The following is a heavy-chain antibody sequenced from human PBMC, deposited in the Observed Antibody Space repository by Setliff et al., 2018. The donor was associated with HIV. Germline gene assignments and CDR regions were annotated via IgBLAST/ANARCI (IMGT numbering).Heavy chain of an antibody. D-gene: IGHD3-22*01. CDR2: IYYSGST. Sequence: KPSETLSLTCTVSDGSFSSDYWTWIRQTPGKGLEWIGYIYYSGSTKYNPSLTRRVTILVDTSKNQFSLEMTPVTAADTAVYYCARQGAGYYFDSSDYYTGNGFDMWGPGTMVTVSS. CDR3: ARQGAGYYFDSSDYYTGNGFDM. CDR1: DGSFSSDY. V-gene: IGHV4-59*08. J-gene: IGHJ3*02.